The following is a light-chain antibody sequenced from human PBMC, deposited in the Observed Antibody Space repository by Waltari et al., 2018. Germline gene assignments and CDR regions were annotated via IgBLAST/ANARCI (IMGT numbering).Light chain of an antibody. CDR3: SSYASSSTLWV. Sequence: QSALTQPASVSGSPGQSITISCTGTSSDVGGYKYVSWYQQHPGKAPKLMIYEVSNRPSGISSRFSGVKSGNMASLTISGLQAEDEADYYCSSYASSSTLWVFGGGTKLTVL. J-gene: IGLJ3*02. CDR1: SSDVGGYKY. V-gene: IGLV2-14*01. CDR2: EVS.